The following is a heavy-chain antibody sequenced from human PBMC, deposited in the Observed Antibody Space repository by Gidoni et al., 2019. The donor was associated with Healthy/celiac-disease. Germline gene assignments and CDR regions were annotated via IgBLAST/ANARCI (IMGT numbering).Heavy chain of an antibody. V-gene: IGHV3-9*01. CDR3: AKDTGSGYYWGALDI. D-gene: IGHD3-22*01. CDR2: ISWNSGSI. Sequence: EVQLVASGGGLVQPGRSLSLSWAASGFHFDDCAMHWVRQAPGKGLEWVSGISWNSGSIGYADSVKGRFTISRDNAKNSLYLQMNSLRAEDTALYYCAKDTGSGYYWGALDIWGQGTMVTVSS. CDR1: GFHFDDCA. J-gene: IGHJ3*02.